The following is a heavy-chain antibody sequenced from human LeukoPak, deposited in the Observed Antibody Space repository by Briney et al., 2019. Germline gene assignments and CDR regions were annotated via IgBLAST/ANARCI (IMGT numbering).Heavy chain of an antibody. V-gene: IGHV3-74*01. CDR3: ARGLAYCGGDCYYYFDY. CDR1: GFTLSSYW. D-gene: IGHD2-21*02. CDR2: INSDGSST. J-gene: IGHJ4*02. Sequence: GGSLRLSCAASGFTLSSYWMHWVRQAPGKGLVWVSRINSDGSSTSYADSVKGRFTISRDNAKNTLYLQMNSLRAEDTAVYYCARGLAYCGGDCYYYFDYWGQGTLVTVSS.